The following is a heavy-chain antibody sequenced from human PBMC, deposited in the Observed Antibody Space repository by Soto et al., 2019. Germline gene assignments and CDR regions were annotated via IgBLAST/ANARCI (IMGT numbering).Heavy chain of an antibody. J-gene: IGHJ4*02. CDR1: GGTFSSYS. Sequence: QVQLVQSGAEVKKPGSSVKVSCKASGGTFSSYSISWVRQAPGQGLEWMGGIIPIFGTANYAQKFQGRVTISADESTSTAYMELSSLRSEDTAVYYCAIEYSSSPPYYPIGYWGQGTLVTVSS. D-gene: IGHD6-6*01. CDR2: IIPIFGTA. CDR3: AIEYSSSPPYYPIGY. V-gene: IGHV1-69*01.